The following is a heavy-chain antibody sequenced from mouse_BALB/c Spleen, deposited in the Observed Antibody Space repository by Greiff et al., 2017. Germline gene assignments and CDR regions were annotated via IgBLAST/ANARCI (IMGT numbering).Heavy chain of an antibody. V-gene: IGHV2-3*01. CDR3: AKGNFPYYYGSSYSYYAMDY. Sequence: QVQLKESGPGLVAPSQSLSITCTVSGFSLTSYGVSWVRQPPGKGLEWLGVIWGDGSTNYHSALISRLSISKDNSKSQVFLKLNSLQTDDTATYYCAKGNFPYYYGSSYSYYAMDYWGQGTSVTVSS. CDR2: IWGDGST. D-gene: IGHD1-1*01. J-gene: IGHJ4*01. CDR1: GFSLTSYG.